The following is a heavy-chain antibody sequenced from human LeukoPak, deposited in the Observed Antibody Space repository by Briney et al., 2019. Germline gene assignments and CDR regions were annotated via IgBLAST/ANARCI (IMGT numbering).Heavy chain of an antibody. V-gene: IGHV4-59*01. D-gene: IGHD4-17*01. CDR3: AGDYGDYVPRY. CDR1: GGSISSYY. CDR2: IYYSGST. J-gene: IGHJ4*02. Sequence: SETLSLTCTVSGGSISSYYWSWIRQPPGKGLEWIGYIYYSGSTNYNPSLKSRVTISVDTSRNQFSLKLSSVTAADTAVYYCAGDYGDYVPRYWGQGTLVTVSS.